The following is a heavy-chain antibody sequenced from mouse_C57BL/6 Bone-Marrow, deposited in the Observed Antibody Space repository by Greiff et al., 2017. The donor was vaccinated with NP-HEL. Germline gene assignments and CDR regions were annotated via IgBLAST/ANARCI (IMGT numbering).Heavy chain of an antibody. CDR1: GFTFSSYT. CDR2: ISGGGGNT. J-gene: IGHJ3*01. CDR3: ARRTVPCAY. D-gene: IGHD1-1*01. Sequence: EVKLVESGGGLVKPGGSLKLSCAASGFTFSSYTMSWVRQTPEKRLEWVATISGGGGNTYYPDSVKGRFTISRDNAKNTRYMQMSSLRSEDTSLYYCARRTVPCAYWGQGTLVTVSA. V-gene: IGHV5-9*01.